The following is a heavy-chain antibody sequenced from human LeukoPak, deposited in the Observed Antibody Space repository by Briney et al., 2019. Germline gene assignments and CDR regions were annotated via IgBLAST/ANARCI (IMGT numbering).Heavy chain of an antibody. V-gene: IGHV1-58*01. CDR2: IVVGSGNT. CDR3: AAMFRDXGSYPTPLDY. CDR1: GFTFTSSA. D-gene: IGHD1-26*01. Sequence: ASVKVSCKASGFTFTSSAVQWVRQARGQRLEWIGWIVVGSGNTNYAQKFQERVTITRDMSTSTAYMELSSLRSEDTGVYYCAAMFRDXGSYPTPLDYWGQGTLVTVSS. J-gene: IGHJ4*02.